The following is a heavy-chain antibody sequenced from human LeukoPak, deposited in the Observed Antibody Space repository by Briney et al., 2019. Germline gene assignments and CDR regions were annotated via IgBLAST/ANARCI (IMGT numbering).Heavy chain of an antibody. J-gene: IGHJ4*02. CDR1: GGSISSSNW. V-gene: IGHV4-4*02. CDR3: FADRGGDQGDS. Sequence: SETLSLTCAVSGGSISSSNWWSWVRQPPGKGLEWIGEIYHSGSTDYNPSLKSRVTISVDTSKNQFSLKLTSVTAADTAVYFCFADRGGDQGDSWGQGTLVTVSS. D-gene: IGHD3-16*01. CDR2: IYHSGST.